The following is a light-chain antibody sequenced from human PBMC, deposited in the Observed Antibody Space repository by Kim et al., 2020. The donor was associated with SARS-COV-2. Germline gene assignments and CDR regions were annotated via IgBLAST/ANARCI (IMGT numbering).Light chain of an antibody. V-gene: IGLV3-19*01. J-gene: IGLJ2*01. CDR2: GKN. Sequence: SSELTQDPAGSVALGQTVRITCQGDSLRSYYATWYQQKPGQAPILVIYGKNNRPSGIPDRFSGSSSGNTASLTITGTQAGDEADYYCNSRDSNNNVLFGGGTRLTVL. CDR1: SLRSYY. CDR3: NSRDSNNNVL.